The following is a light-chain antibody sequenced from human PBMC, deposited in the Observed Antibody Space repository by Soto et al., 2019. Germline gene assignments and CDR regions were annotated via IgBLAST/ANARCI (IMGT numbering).Light chain of an antibody. V-gene: IGKV3-20*01. CDR2: GAS. CDR1: QSVSSH. CDR3: QQYCNSPPLT. J-gene: IGKJ4*02. Sequence: EIVLTQSPGTLSLSPGERATLSCRASQSVSSHLAWYQQRPGQAPRLLIYGASSRATGIPDRFSGSGSCTDVTLPIIRLEPQEFALYYCQQYCNSPPLTFGGGTKVEIK.